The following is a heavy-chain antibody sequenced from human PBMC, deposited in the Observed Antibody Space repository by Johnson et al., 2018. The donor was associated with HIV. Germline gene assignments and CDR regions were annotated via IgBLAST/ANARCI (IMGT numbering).Heavy chain of an antibody. V-gene: IGHV3-13*01. J-gene: IGHJ3*02. D-gene: IGHD3-22*01. Sequence: VLLVESGGGVVQPGGSLRLSCAASGFTFSSYDMHWVRQATGKGLEWVSAIGTAGDTYYPGSVKGRFTISRENAKNSLYLQMNSLRAGDTAVYYCARASGYYLSDAFDIWGQGTMVTVSS. CDR2: IGTAGDT. CDR1: GFTFSSYD. CDR3: ARASGYYLSDAFDI.